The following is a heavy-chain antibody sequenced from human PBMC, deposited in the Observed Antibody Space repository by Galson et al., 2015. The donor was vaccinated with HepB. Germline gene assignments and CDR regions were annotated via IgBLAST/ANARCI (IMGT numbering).Heavy chain of an antibody. D-gene: IGHD3-10*01. CDR1: GFTFSSYG. CDR2: FDPEDGET. V-gene: IGHV1-24*01. J-gene: IGHJ3*02. Sequence: SCAASGFTFSSYGMHWVRQAPGKGLEWMGGFDPEDGETIYAQKFQGRVTMTEDTSTDTAYMELSSLRSEDTAVYYCATDLVRGRGAFDIWGQGTMVTVSS. CDR3: ATDLVRGRGAFDI.